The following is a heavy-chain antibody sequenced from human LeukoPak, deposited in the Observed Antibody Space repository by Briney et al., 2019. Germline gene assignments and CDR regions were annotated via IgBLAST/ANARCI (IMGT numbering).Heavy chain of an antibody. D-gene: IGHD3-3*01. CDR1: GGSISSYY. J-gene: IGHJ2*01. Sequence: SETLSLTCTVSGGSISSYYWSWIRQPPGKGLEWIGYIYYSGSTNYNPSLKSRVTISVDTSKNQFSLRLSSVTAADTAVYYCARVTKGSIFGVVTHYWYVDLWGRGTLVTVSS. CDR2: IYYSGST. CDR3: ARVTKGSIFGVVTHYWYVDL. V-gene: IGHV4-59*08.